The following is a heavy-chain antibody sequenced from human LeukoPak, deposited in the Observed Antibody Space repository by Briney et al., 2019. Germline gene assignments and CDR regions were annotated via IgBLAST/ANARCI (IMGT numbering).Heavy chain of an antibody. CDR1: GASMRTYY. D-gene: IGHD3-10*01. Sequence: SETLSLTCTFSGASMRTYYGSCIRQPPGKGLEWIGFIYHSGSTDYNPSLKSRGTISVDTSKTQFSLKLSSVTAADTAVYYCARTNYYGSGSYYPDLWGQGTLVTVSS. V-gene: IGHV4-59*08. CDR2: IYHSGST. CDR3: ARTNYYGSGSYYPDL. J-gene: IGHJ5*02.